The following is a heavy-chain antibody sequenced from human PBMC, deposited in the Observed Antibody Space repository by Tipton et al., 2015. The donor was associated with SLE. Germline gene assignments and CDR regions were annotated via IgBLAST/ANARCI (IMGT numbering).Heavy chain of an antibody. CDR1: GFTVSSNY. J-gene: IGHJ1*01. CDR3: AKGGLDYGDYSGVYFQH. CDR2: IYSGGST. D-gene: IGHD4-17*01. Sequence: SLRLSCAASGFTVSSNYMSWVRQAPGKGLEWVSVIYSGGSTYYADSVKGRFTISRDNSKNMLYLQMNSLRADDTAVYYCAKGGLDYGDYSGVYFQHWGQGALVTVSS. V-gene: IGHV3-53*05.